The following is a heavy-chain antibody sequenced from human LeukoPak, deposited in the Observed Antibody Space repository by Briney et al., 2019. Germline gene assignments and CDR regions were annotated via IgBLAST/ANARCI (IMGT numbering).Heavy chain of an antibody. D-gene: IGHD5-12*01. CDR2: INPKSGDT. J-gene: IGHJ4*02. CDR3: AKFPSRGYGTTALARYYFDY. CDR1: GNSFTAYY. V-gene: IGHV1-2*02. Sequence: VASVKVSCRASGNSFTAYYMHWVRQAPGQGLEWTGWINPKSGDTNYAQKFQGRVTMTRDTSISTAYMELSSLRPDDTAVYYCAKFPSRGYGTTALARYYFDYWGQGTLVTVSS.